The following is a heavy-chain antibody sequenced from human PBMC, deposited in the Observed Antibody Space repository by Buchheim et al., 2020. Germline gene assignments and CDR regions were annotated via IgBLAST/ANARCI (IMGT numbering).Heavy chain of an antibody. V-gene: IGHV3-74*01. J-gene: IGHJ5*02. CDR2: INSDGSST. CDR3: ARVTVGGFDP. Sequence: EVQLVESGGGLVQPGGSLRLSCAASGFTFSKNWMHWVRQAPGKGLVWVSRINSDGSSTNYADSVKGRFTISRDNAKDTMYPQMHSLRVEDTAVYYCARVTVGGFDPWGQGTL. D-gene: IGHD2-15*01. CDR1: GFTFSKNW.